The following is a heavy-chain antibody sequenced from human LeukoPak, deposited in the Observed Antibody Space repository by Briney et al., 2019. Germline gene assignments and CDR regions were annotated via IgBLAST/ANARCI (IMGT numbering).Heavy chain of an antibody. J-gene: IGHJ5*02. CDR2: VYYSGST. Sequence: SETLSLTCTVSGGSISSGGYYWSWIRQHPGKGLEWIGYVYYSGSTYYNPSLKSRVTISVDTSKDQFSLKLSSVTAADAAVYYCAREIVVVPAAMAGFDPWGQGTLVTVSS. CDR3: AREIVVVPAAMAGFDP. V-gene: IGHV4-31*03. CDR1: GGSISSGGYY. D-gene: IGHD2-2*01.